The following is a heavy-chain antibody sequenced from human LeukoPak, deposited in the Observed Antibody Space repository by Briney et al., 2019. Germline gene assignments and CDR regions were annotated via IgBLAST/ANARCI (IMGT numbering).Heavy chain of an antibody. CDR3: AKAARYCSGGSCYSHNFDY. J-gene: IGHJ4*02. CDR1: GFTFSSYG. V-gene: IGHV3-23*01. CDR2: ISGSGGST. D-gene: IGHD2-15*01. Sequence: GGTLRLSCAASGFTFSSYGMSWVRQAPGKGLEWVSAISGSGGSTYYADSVKGRFTISRDNSKNTLYLQMNSLRAEDTAVYYCAKAARYCSGGSCYSHNFDYWGQGTLVTVSS.